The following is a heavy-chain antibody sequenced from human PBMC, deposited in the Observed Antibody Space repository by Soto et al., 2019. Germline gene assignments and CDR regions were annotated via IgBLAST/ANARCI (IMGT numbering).Heavy chain of an antibody. CDR1: GGSFSGYY. V-gene: IGHV4-34*01. J-gene: IGHJ4*02. D-gene: IGHD2-15*01. CDR2: INHSGST. Sequence: QVQLQQWGAGLLKPSETLSLTCAVYGGSFSGYYWSWIRQPPGKGLEWIGEINHSGSTNYNPSLKSRVTISVDTSKNQFSLKLSSVXXXXXAVXXCAXXPXXXXYCSGGSCYVDYWGQGTLVTVSS. CDR3: AXXPXXXXYCSGGSCYVDY.